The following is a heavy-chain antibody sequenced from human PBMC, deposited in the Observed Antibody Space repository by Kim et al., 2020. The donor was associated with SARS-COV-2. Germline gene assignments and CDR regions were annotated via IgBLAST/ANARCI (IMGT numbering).Heavy chain of an antibody. V-gene: IGHV1-46*01. J-gene: IGHJ4*02. CDR3: ARESPNQCYFDS. CDR2: IYPSDGRT. D-gene: IGHD6-19*01. CDR1: GYTFISYY. Sequence: ASVKVSCKTSGYTFISYYMHWIRQAPGQGLEWMGIIYPSDGRTSYSQKFQGRVTLTRDTSTSTVYMELSSLRSDDTAIYYFARESPNQCYFDSWGQGALVTVSS.